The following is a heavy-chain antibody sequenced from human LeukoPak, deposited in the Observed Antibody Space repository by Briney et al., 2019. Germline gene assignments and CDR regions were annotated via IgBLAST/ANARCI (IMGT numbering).Heavy chain of an antibody. D-gene: IGHD3-10*02. V-gene: IGHV3-7*01. Sequence: GGSLRLSCAASGFTFSDYWMSWVRQAPGKGLEWVANINQDGSEKYYVDSVKGRFTISRDNAKNSLYLQMNSLRAEDTAVYYCARDLFDYYYYMDVWGKGTTVTVSS. CDR2: INQDGSEK. CDR1: GFTFSDYW. J-gene: IGHJ6*03. CDR3: ARDLFDYYYYMDV.